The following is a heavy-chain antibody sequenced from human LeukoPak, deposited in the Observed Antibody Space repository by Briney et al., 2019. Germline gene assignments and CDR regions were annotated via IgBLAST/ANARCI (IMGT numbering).Heavy chain of an antibody. CDR3: ARVKYYYYMDV. CDR2: IYYSGST. CDR1: GGSISSYY. V-gene: IGHV4-59*12. J-gene: IGHJ6*03. Sequence: SETLSLTCTVSGGSISSYYWSWIRQPPGEGLEWIGYIYYSGSTNYNPSLKSRVTMSVDTSKNQFSLKLSSVTAADTAVYYCARVKYYYYMDVWGKGTTVTVSS.